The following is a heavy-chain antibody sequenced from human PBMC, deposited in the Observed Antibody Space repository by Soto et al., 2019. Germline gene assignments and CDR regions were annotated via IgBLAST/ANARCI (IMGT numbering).Heavy chain of an antibody. D-gene: IGHD6-25*01. CDR3: ARGPTDSTIAADYFDY. J-gene: IGHJ4*02. CDR1: GGTFSSYA. CDR2: IIPIFGTA. Sequence: ASVKVSCKASGGTFSSYAISWVRQAPGQGLEWMGGIIPIFGTANYAQKFQGRVTITADESTSTAYMELSSLRSEDTAVYYCARGPTDSTIAADYFDYWGQGTLVTVSS. V-gene: IGHV1-69*13.